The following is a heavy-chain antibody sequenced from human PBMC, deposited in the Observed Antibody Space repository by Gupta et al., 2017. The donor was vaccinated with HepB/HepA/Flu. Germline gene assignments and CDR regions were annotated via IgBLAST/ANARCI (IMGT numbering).Heavy chain of an antibody. CDR3: ASLTAHYGDYYFAY. CDR2: IYYSGST. J-gene: IGHJ4*02. V-gene: IGHV4-30-4*01. Sequence: QVQLQESGPGLVKPSQTLSLTCIVSNGSISSGDYHWSWIRQPPGKGLEWIGYIYYSGSTYYNPALKSRLTISVDTSKNQFSLKLRSVTAAATAVYYCASLTAHYGDYYFAYGGQGTLVTVSS. D-gene: IGHD4-17*01. CDR1: NGSISSGDYH.